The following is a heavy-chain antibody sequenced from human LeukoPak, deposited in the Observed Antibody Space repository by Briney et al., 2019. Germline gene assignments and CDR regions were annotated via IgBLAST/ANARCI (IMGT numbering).Heavy chain of an antibody. D-gene: IGHD3-16*01. CDR2: ISSSGRYI. Sequence: PGGSLRLSCAASGFTFSNYNMNWVRQAPGKGLEWVSSISSSGRYIYYADSVKGRFTISRDNAKNSLFLQMNSLRAEDTAVYFCARSFDSVTSALAYWGQGTLVTVSS. J-gene: IGHJ4*02. CDR3: ARSFDSVTSALAY. V-gene: IGHV3-21*01. CDR1: GFTFSNYN.